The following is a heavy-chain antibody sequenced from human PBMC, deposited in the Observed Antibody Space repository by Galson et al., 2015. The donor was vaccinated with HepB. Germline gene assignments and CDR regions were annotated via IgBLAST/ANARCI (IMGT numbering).Heavy chain of an antibody. J-gene: IGHJ6*02. CDR2: INPNSGRT. CDR1: GYIFTGNY. D-gene: IGHD3-10*01. CDR3: ATGFDGVSNMVRGVVNYYYGMDV. Sequence: SVKVSCKASGYIFTGNYIHWLRQAPGQGLEWIGGINPNSGRTKYGQKFQGRVTVTWDRSITTAYMELYSLTSDDTAVYYCATGFDGVSNMVRGVVNYYYGMDVWGQGTTVTVSS. V-gene: IGHV1-2*02.